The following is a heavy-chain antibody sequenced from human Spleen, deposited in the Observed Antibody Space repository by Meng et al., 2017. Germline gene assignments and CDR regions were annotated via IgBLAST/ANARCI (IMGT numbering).Heavy chain of an antibody. J-gene: IGHJ4*02. V-gene: IGHV3-23*01. D-gene: IGHD2-15*01. CDR2: ISNNGDT. Sequence: GESLKISCAGSGFTFISYAMGWVRQAPGKGLEWVATISNNGDTHYADSMTGRFIISRDDSRNTLYLQVSSLRAEDTAMYYCARDCCSEIGPIDHWGQGALVTVSS. CDR3: ARDCCSEIGPIDH. CDR1: GFTFISYA.